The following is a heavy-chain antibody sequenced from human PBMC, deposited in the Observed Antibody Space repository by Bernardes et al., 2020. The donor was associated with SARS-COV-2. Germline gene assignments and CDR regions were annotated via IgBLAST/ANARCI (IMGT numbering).Heavy chain of an antibody. CDR1: GFTFDDYA. CDR3: AKVEGSGYDGGGDY. V-gene: IGHV3-9*01. Sequence: GGSLRLSCAASGFTFDDYAMHWVRQAPGKGLEWVSGISWNSGSIGYADSVKGRFTISRDNAKNSLYLQMNSLRAEDTALYYCAKVEGSGYDGGGDYWGQGTLVTVSS. J-gene: IGHJ4*02. D-gene: IGHD5-12*01. CDR2: ISWNSGSI.